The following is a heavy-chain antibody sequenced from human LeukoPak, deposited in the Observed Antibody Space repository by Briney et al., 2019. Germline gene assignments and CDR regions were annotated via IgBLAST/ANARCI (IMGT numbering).Heavy chain of an antibody. CDR1: GFTFSSYS. CDR2: ISSSSSYI. Sequence: GGSLRLSCAASGFTFSSYSMNWVRQAPGKGLEWVSSISSSSSYIYYADSVKGRFTISRDNAKNSLYLQMNSLRAEDTAVYYCARGGVGYDYVWGSYHAMYYFDYWGQGTLVTVSS. D-gene: IGHD3-16*02. CDR3: ARGGVGYDYVWGSYHAMYYFDY. V-gene: IGHV3-21*01. J-gene: IGHJ4*02.